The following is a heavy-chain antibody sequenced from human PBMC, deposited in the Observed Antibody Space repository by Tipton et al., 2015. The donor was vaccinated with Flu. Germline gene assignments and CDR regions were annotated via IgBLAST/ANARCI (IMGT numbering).Heavy chain of an antibody. Sequence: QVQLVQSGAEVKKPGASVKVSCKASGYTFTSFGVSWVRQAPGRGLEWMGWISVYSGKADYVQKFQGRVTMTTDTSTSTAYMELRSLTSDDTARYYCVRDHSSSSGYLDWWGQGTLVIVSS. CDR3: VRDHSSSSGYLDW. CDR2: ISVYSGKA. V-gene: IGHV1-18*01. J-gene: IGHJ4*02. CDR1: GYTFTSFG. D-gene: IGHD2-2*01.